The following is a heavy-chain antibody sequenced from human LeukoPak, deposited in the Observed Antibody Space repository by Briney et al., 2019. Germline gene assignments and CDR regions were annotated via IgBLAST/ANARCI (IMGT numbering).Heavy chain of an antibody. Sequence: TSETLSLTCTASGASVSGSAYYWGWLRQPPGKGLEWIGNIYYSGSTYYNESLERRATISIDTSKNQFSLKLNSVTAADTAMYYCAKSGGYGLIDYWGQGTLVTVSS. J-gene: IGHJ4*02. V-gene: IGHV4-39*01. CDR3: AKSGGYGLIDY. CDR1: GASVSGSAYY. D-gene: IGHD1-26*01. CDR2: IYYSGST.